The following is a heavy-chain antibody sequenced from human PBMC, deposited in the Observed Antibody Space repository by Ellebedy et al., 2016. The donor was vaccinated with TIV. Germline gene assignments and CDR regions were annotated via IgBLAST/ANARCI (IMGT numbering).Heavy chain of an antibody. CDR3: AKDYHYYDTSGYHFDY. CDR2: ILYDGSNK. Sequence: GGSLRLSXAASGFTFSNYGMHWVRQAPGKGLEWVAVILYDGSNKYYADSVKGRFTISRDNSKNTLYLQMNSLRAEDTAVYYCAKDYHYYDTSGYHFDYWGQGTLVTVSS. CDR1: GFTFSNYG. D-gene: IGHD3-22*01. J-gene: IGHJ4*02. V-gene: IGHV3-30*18.